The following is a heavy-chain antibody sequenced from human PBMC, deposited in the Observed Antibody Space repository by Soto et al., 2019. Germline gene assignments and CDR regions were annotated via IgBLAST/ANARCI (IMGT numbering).Heavy chain of an antibody. CDR2: IWYDGSNK. D-gene: IGHD2-21*02. Sequence: PGGSLRLSCAASGFTFSSYGVHWVRQAPGKGLEWVAVIWYDGSNKYYADSVKGRFTISRDNSKNTLYLRMNSLRAEDTAVYYCVRGIVVVTAINRPDAFDIWGQGTMVTVSS. CDR3: VRGIVVVTAINRPDAFDI. CDR1: GFTFSSYG. V-gene: IGHV3-33*01. J-gene: IGHJ3*02.